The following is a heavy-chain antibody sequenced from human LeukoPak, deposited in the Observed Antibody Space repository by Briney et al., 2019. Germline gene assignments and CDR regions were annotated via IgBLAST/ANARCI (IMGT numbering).Heavy chain of an antibody. D-gene: IGHD3-10*01. J-gene: IGHJ4*02. CDR3: AASRGSGSFFDY. CDR2: IYWDNDK. V-gene: IGHV2-5*02. Sequence: SGPTLVKPTQTLTLTCSFSGFSLSTSGVGVGWVRQPPGKALDWLALIYWDNDKRYSPSPKSRLTITKDTSKNQVVLTMTNMDSVDTATYYCAASRGSGSFFDYWGQGTLVTVSS. CDR1: GFSLSTSGVG.